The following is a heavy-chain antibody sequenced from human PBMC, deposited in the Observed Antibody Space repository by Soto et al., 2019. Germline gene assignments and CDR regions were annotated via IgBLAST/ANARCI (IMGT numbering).Heavy chain of an antibody. Sequence: QLQLQESGPGLVKPSETLSLTCSLSGGSISSTFYYWGWISQPPGKGLEWIGSIYYSGTTFYTAALKGRVTIAGDKSKNSFPLRLSSVTATDAAVYFCARQNCEQPKWFDPGGQGTLVTVSS. J-gene: IGHJ5*02. V-gene: IGHV4-39*01. CDR1: GGSISSTFYY. D-gene: IGHD2-21*01. CDR2: IYYSGTT. CDR3: ARQNCEQPKWFDP.